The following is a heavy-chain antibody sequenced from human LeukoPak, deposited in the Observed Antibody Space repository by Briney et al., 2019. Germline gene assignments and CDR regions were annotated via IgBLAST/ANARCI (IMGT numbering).Heavy chain of an antibody. J-gene: IGHJ4*02. CDR3: ASRSSIWSGYQDTLYYFDS. V-gene: IGHV4-59*01. D-gene: IGHD3-3*01. CDR2: IYYSGST. Sequence: SETLSLTCTVSGGSISSSYWSWIRQPPGKRLEWIGHIYYSGSTNYNPSLKSRVTISVDTSKNQFSLKLSSVTAADTAVYYCASRSSIWSGYQDTLYYFDSWGQGTLVTVSS. CDR1: GGSISSSY.